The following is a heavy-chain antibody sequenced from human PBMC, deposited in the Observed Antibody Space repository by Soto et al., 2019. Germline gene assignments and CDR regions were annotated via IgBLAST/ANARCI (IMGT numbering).Heavy chain of an antibody. CDR2: ISSRSYTI. D-gene: IGHD6-6*01. CDR3: ARGGSSSDNGMDV. Sequence: EVQLVESGGGLVKPGGSLRLSCAASGFSFSTYSMNWVRQAPGKGLEWVSYISSRSYTIYYVDSVKGRFTISRDNAKISLYLQMNSLRYEDTAVYYCARGGSSSDNGMDVWGQGTTVTVSS. CDR1: GFSFSTYS. J-gene: IGHJ6*02. V-gene: IGHV3-48*02.